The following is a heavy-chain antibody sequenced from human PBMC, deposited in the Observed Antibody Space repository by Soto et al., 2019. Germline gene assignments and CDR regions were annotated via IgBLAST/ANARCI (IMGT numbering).Heavy chain of an antibody. CDR3: ARDGIWDSSGYRNWFDP. V-gene: IGHV1-69*12. CDR2: IIPIFGTA. CDR1: GGTFSSYA. Sequence: QVQLVQSGAEVKKPGSSVKVSCKASGGTFSSYAISWVRQAPGQGLEWMGGIIPIFGTANYAQKFQGRVTIAADESTSTAYMELSGLRSEDTAVYYCARDGIWDSSGYRNWFDPWGQGTLVTVSS. D-gene: IGHD3-22*01. J-gene: IGHJ5*02.